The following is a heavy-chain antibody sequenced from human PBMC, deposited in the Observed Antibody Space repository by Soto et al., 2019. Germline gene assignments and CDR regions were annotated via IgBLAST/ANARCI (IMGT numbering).Heavy chain of an antibody. CDR1: GGSISSSNW. CDR3: ARVGVVPAQKPYYYYGMDV. J-gene: IGHJ6*02. V-gene: IGHV4-4*02. CDR2: IYHSGST. D-gene: IGHD2-2*01. Sequence: SETLSLTCAVSGGSISSSNWWSWVRQPPGKGLEWIGEIYHSGSTNYNPSLKSRVTISVDKSKNQFSLKLSSVTAADTAVYYCARVGVVPAQKPYYYYGMDVSGQGTTVTVSS.